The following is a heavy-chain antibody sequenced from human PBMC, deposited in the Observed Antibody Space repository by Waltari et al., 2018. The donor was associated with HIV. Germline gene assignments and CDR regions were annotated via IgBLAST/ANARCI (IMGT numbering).Heavy chain of an antibody. V-gene: IGHV3-7*01. J-gene: IGHJ6*02. CDR2: IKEDGSET. D-gene: IGHD3-3*01. Sequence: EMSLVESGGELVQPGESLKLSCLASGFTFSSHWMNWVRQAPGKGVEWVSNIKEDGSETYYVDSVKGRFNISRDNRKNLLFLQMNNLRREDTAVYYCARDSHYYDFWASGYYYYGMDLWGRGTTVSVSS. CDR1: GFTFSSHW. CDR3: ARDSHYYDFWASGYYYYGMDL.